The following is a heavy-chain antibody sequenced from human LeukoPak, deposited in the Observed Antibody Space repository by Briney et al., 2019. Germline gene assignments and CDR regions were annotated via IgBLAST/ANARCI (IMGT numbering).Heavy chain of an antibody. V-gene: IGHV1-2*02. Sequence: ASVKVSCKASGYSFIDYSMHWVRQAPGQGFEWMGWINRNSGATKYAQKFEGRVTMTRDTSVTTAYMELSSLRSDDTAVYFCARDRGVGATLGLMDVWGQGTPVTVSS. J-gene: IGHJ6*02. CDR3: ARDRGVGATLGLMDV. CDR1: GYSFIDYS. D-gene: IGHD1-26*01. CDR2: INRNSGAT.